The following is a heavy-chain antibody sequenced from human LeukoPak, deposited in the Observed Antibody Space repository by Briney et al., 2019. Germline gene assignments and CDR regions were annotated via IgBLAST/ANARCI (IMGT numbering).Heavy chain of an antibody. CDR2: IYYSGST. V-gene: IGHV4-59*01. D-gene: IGHD6-13*01. CDR3: AREYIAAAGTTGFDP. J-gene: IGHJ5*02. CDR1: GGSISSYY. Sequence: SETLSLTCTVSGGSISSYYWSWIRQPPGKGLGWTGYIYYSGSTNYNPSLKSRVTISVDTSKNQFSLKLSSVTAADTAVYYCAREYIAAAGTTGFDPWGQGTLVTVSS.